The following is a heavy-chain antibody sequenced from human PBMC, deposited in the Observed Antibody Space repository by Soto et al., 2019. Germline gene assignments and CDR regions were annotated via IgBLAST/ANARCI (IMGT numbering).Heavy chain of an antibody. D-gene: IGHD3-16*01. V-gene: IGHV1-2*02. Sequence: QVQLVQSGAEVRKPGASVKVSCKASGYTFTGYYVHWVRQAPGQGLEWMGWINPNTGGTNYAQKFQGGVTMTSDTSMTTADMELGGLGSDDGAVDYCARVGGCGSHDELSYGGQGTLVTVSS. CDR2: INPNTGGT. J-gene: IGHJ4*02. CDR1: GYTFTGYY. CDR3: ARVGGCGSHDELSY.